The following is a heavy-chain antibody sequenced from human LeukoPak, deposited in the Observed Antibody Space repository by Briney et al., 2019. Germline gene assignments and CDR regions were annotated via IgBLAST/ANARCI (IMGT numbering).Heavy chain of an antibody. CDR1: AFIFSGHW. CDR2: IKQDGSER. D-gene: IGHD3-10*01. V-gene: IGHV3-7*01. J-gene: IGHJ4*02. Sequence: GGSLRLSCEGSAFIFSGHWMNWVRQTPRKGLEWVVNIKQDGSERYYVDSVKGRFTISRDNAKNSLSLQMNSLRVEDTAVYYCARAGSNWHYVYWGQGTLVTVSS. CDR3: ARAGSNWHYVY.